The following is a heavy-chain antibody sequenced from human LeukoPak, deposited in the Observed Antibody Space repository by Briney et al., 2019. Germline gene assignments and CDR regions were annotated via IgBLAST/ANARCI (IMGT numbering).Heavy chain of an antibody. CDR2: ISAYNGNT. J-gene: IGHJ4*02. V-gene: IGHV1-18*04. CDR3: ARVRLLMDTDMAPQGY. Sequence: ASVKVSCKASGYTFTSYGISWVRQAPVQGLERIGWISAYNGNTNYAQKLQGTVTMTTDTSTSTAYMEMRSLRYDDTAVYYCARVRLLMDTDMAPQGYWGQGTLVTVSS. CDR1: GYTFTSYG. D-gene: IGHD5-18*01.